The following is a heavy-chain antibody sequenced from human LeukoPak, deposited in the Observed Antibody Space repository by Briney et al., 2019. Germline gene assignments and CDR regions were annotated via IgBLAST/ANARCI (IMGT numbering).Heavy chain of an antibody. V-gene: IGHV1-69*13. CDR3: ARDPVAGTNVY. J-gene: IGHJ4*02. CDR1: GGTFSSYA. D-gene: IGHD6-19*01. CDR2: IIPIFGTA. Sequence: SVKVSCKASGGTFSSYAISWVRQAPGQGLEWIGGIIPIFGTANYAQKFQGRVTITAGESTSTAYMELSSLRSEDTAVYYCARDPVAGTNVYWGQGTLVTVSS.